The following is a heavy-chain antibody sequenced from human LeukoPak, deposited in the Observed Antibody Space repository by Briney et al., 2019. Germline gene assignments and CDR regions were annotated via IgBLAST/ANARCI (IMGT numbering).Heavy chain of an antibody. V-gene: IGHV4-30-4*08. CDR1: GGSISSGSYY. J-gene: IGHJ3*02. D-gene: IGHD5-12*01. CDR3: AREASDIVATIVGGAENAFDI. Sequence: PSETLSLTCTVSGGSISSGSYYWSWIRQPPGKGLEWIGYIYYSGSTYYNPSLKSRVTISVDTSKNQFSLKLSSVTAADTAVYYCAREASDIVATIVGGAENAFDIWGKGTMVTVSS. CDR2: IYYSGST.